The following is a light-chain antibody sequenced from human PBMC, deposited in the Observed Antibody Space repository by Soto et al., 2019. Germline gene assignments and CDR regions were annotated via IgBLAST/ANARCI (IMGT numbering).Light chain of an antibody. Sequence: QSALTQPPSASGSPGQSVTISCTGTSSDVGGYNYVSWYQQHPGKAPKLMIYEVTKRPSGVPDRFSGSESGNTASLTVSGLQAEDEADYYCSSYAGSNKRVFGTGTKLTVL. V-gene: IGLV2-8*01. CDR3: SSYAGSNKRV. J-gene: IGLJ1*01. CDR1: SSDVGGYNY. CDR2: EVT.